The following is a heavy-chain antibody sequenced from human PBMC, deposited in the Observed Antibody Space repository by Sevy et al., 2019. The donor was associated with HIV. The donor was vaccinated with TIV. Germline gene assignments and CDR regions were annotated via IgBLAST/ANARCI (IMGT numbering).Heavy chain of an antibody. CDR1: GFTFSTCW. CDR3: AREGGYCSSTGCWNWFDP. J-gene: IGHJ5*02. CDR2: INSDGGST. D-gene: IGHD2-2*03. V-gene: IGHV3-74*01. Sequence: GGSLRLSCAASGFTFSTCWMHWVRQAPGKGLVWVSRINSDGGSTTYADSVKGRFTISRDNTKNTLYLQMNSLRDEDTAVYFCAREGGYCSSTGCWNWFDPWGQGTLVTVSS.